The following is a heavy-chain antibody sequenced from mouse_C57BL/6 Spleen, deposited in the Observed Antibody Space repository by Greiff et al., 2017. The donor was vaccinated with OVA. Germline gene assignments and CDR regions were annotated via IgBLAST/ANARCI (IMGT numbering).Heavy chain of an antibody. Sequence: QVQLQQSGAELVKPGASVKISCKASGYAFSSYWMNWVKQRPGKGLEWIGQIYPGDGDTNYNGKFKGKATLTADKSSSTAYMQLSSLTSEDSAVYFCARTLYYDYLFYFDYWGQGTTLTVPS. CDR2: IYPGDGDT. D-gene: IGHD2-4*01. V-gene: IGHV1-80*01. J-gene: IGHJ2*01. CDR1: GYAFSSYW. CDR3: ARTLYYDYLFYFDY.